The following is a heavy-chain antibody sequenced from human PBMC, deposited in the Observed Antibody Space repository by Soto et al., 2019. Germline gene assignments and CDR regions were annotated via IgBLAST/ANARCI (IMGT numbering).Heavy chain of an antibody. V-gene: IGHV3-33*07. J-gene: IGHJ4*02. CDR1: GFPFSSHG. Sequence: GGSLRLSCAASGFPFSSHGMYWVRQAPGKGLEWVAVIWFDGSNEYYADSVKGRFTISRDNSKNTLYLQMNSLRAEDSALYYCARDLQGRRPDYWSQGTLVTVSS. CDR3: ARDLQGRRPDY. CDR2: IWFDGSNE.